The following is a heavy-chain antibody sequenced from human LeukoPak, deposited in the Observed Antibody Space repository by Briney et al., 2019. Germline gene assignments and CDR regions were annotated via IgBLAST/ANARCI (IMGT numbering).Heavy chain of an antibody. V-gene: IGHV3-21*01. CDR1: GFTFSSYS. CDR2: ISSSSSYI. D-gene: IGHD6-19*01. CDR3: ARGSSGWSPAHAFDI. Sequence: TGGSLRLSCAASGFTFSSYSMNWVRQAPGKGLEWVSSISSSSSYIYYADSVKGRFTISRDNAKNSLYLQMNSLRAEDTAVYYCARGSSGWSPAHAFDIWGQGTMVTVSS. J-gene: IGHJ3*02.